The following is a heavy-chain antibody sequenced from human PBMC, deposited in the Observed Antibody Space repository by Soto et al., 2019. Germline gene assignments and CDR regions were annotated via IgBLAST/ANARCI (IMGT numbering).Heavy chain of an antibody. Sequence: SVKVSCKASGGTFSSYAISWVRQAPGQGLEWMGGIIPIFGTANYAQKFQGRVTITADESTSTAYMELSSLRSEDTAVYYCARDKGMAAIQVYYYYYGMDVWGQGTTVTVSS. D-gene: IGHD6-19*01. V-gene: IGHV1-69*13. CDR1: GGTFSSYA. CDR2: IIPIFGTA. J-gene: IGHJ6*02. CDR3: ARDKGMAAIQVYYYYYGMDV.